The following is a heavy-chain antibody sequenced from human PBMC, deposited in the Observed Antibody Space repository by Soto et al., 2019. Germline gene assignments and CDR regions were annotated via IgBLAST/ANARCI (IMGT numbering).Heavy chain of an antibody. V-gene: IGHV3-48*03. CDR1: GFTFSSYE. CDR2: ISSSGSTI. CDR3: AREPPSKWYSSSGKTNYGMDV. Sequence: AGGSLRLSCAASGFTFSSYEMNWVRQAPGKGLEWVSYISSSGSTIYYADSVKGRFTISRDNAKNSLYLQMNSPRAEDTAVYYCAREPPSKWYSSSGKTNYGMDVWGQGTTVTVSS. D-gene: IGHD6-13*01. J-gene: IGHJ6*02.